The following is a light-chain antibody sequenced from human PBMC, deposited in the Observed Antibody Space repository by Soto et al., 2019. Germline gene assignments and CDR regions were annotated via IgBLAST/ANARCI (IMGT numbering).Light chain of an antibody. V-gene: IGKV3-20*01. Sequence: EIVLTQSPGTLPLSPGERATLSCRASQSVDSSYLAWYQQKPGQAPRLLMYGASSRVTGTPDRFSGSGSGTDFTLTISRLEPEDFAVYYCQQYGNSQYTFGQGTKLEIK. CDR1: QSVDSSY. CDR2: GAS. J-gene: IGKJ2*01. CDR3: QQYGNSQYT.